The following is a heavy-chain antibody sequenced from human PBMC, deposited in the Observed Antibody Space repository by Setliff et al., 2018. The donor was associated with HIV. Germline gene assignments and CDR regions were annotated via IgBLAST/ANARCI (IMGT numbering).Heavy chain of an antibody. CDR2: INHSGST. D-gene: IGHD3-22*01. V-gene: IGHV4-34*01. Sequence: LSLTCAVYGGSFSGYYWSWIRQPPGKGLEWIGEINHSGSTNYNPSLKSRVTISVDTSKNQFSLRLSSVTAADTAVYYCAREYDSSGYGANFDYWGQGTLVTVSS. CDR3: AREYDSSGYGANFDY. J-gene: IGHJ4*02. CDR1: GGSFSGYY.